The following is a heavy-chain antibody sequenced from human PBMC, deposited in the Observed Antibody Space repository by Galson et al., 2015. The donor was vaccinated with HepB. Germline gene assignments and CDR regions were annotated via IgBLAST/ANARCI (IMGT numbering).Heavy chain of an antibody. V-gene: IGHV3-21*01. CDR2: ISSSSSYI. D-gene: IGHD3-10*01. J-gene: IGHJ6*02. Sequence: SLRLSCAASGFTFSNYGMNWVRQAPGKGLEWASFISSSSSYIYYADSVKGRFTISRDNAKNSLFLQMNSLRAEDTAVYYCARESGDMTMVRGPTHYYGMDVWGQGTTVTVSS. CDR3: ARESGDMTMVRGPTHYYGMDV. CDR1: GFTFSNYG.